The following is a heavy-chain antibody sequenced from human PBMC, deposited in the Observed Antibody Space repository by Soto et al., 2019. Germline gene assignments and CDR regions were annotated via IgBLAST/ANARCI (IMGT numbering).Heavy chain of an antibody. J-gene: IGHJ4*02. CDR3: ARSTYYDSSGYPY. Sequence: GASLKVSCKASGYTFTGYYMHWVRQAPGQGLEWMGWINPNSGGTNYAQKFQGRVTMTRDTSISTAYMELSRLRSDDTAVYYCARSTYYDSSGYPYWGQGTLVTVSS. D-gene: IGHD3-22*01. CDR2: INPNSGGT. CDR1: GYTFTGYY. V-gene: IGHV1-2*02.